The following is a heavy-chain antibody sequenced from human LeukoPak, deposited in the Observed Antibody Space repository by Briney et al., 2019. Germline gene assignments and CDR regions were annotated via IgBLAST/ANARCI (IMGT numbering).Heavy chain of an antibody. Sequence: PSETLSLTCAVYGGSFSGYYWSWIRQPPGKGLEWIGEINHSGSTNYNPSLKSRVTISVDTSMNQFSLKLSSVTAADTAVYYCARRKLRDTMIVVVKGSNWFDPWGQGTLVTVSS. CDR1: GGSFSGYY. J-gene: IGHJ5*02. V-gene: IGHV4-34*01. CDR2: INHSGST. CDR3: ARRKLRDTMIVVVKGSNWFDP. D-gene: IGHD3-22*01.